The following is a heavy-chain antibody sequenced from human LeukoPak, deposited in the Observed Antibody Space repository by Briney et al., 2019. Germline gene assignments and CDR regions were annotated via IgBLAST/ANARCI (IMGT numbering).Heavy chain of an antibody. J-gene: IGHJ4*02. Sequence: ASVKVSCKASGYTFTGYYMHWVRQAPGQGLEWMGWINPNSGGTNYAQKFQGRVTMTEDTSTDTAYMEPSSLRSEDTAVYYCATGQYSSGWFVFGYWGQGTLVTVSS. CDR3: ATGQYSSGWFVFGY. V-gene: IGHV1-2*02. CDR1: GYTFTGYY. CDR2: INPNSGGT. D-gene: IGHD6-19*01.